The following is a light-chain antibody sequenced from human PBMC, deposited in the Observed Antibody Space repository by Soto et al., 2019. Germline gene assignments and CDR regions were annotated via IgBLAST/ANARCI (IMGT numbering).Light chain of an antibody. J-gene: IGKJ2*01. CDR2: TAS. Sequence: EIVMTQSPGTLSASPGERVTLSCRASQSISSKVAWYQQKPGQAPRLLIFTASLRATGVPARFSGSGSGTEFTLTISSLQSEDFAVYWCQQYYDWPLEYTFCQGTKLEI. CDR3: QQYYDWPLEYT. CDR1: QSISSK. V-gene: IGKV3-15*01.